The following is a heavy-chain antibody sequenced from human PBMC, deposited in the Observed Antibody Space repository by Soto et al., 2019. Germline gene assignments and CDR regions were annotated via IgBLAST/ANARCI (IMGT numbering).Heavy chain of an antibody. CDR3: VRSVLTTDWYADY. D-gene: IGHD3-9*01. CDR2: ARKKANSYST. V-gene: IGHV3-72*01. CDR1: GFTVSDHY. Sequence: EVQLVESGGGLVQPGGSLRLSCAASGFTVSDHYMDWVRQAPGKGLEWIGRARKKANSYSTEYAATVKGRFTISRDDSKNSLSLQMNSLKTDDTAVYYCVRSVLTTDWYADYWGQGTLVTVSS. J-gene: IGHJ4*02.